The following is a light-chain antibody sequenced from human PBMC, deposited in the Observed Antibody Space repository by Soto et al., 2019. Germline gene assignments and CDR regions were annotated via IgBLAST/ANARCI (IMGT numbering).Light chain of an antibody. CDR2: GAS. CDR1: QSVTSDY. Sequence: EVVVTQSPGTLSLSPGERATLSCRASQSVTSDYLAWYQQKPGQSPRLLMSGASRRATGVPDRFSGSGSGTDFTLTISSLQPEDFATYYCQQSYSTPPWTFGQGTKVEIK. V-gene: IGKV3-20*01. CDR3: QQSYSTPPWT. J-gene: IGKJ1*01.